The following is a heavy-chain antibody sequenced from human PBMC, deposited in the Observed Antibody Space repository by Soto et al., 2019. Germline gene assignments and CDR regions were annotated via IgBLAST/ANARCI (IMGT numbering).Heavy chain of an antibody. D-gene: IGHD3-10*01. V-gene: IGHV3-23*01. Sequence: EVQLLESGGGLVQPGGSLTLSCTASGIIFSTFAMSWVRQAPGKGLEWVSGITGSGGSTNYADSVKGRFTISRDNSKNTLYLQMNSLRAEDTAKYYCAIPSANRIRGEPPAYWGQGPLVTVSS. CDR3: AIPSANRIRGEPPAY. J-gene: IGHJ4*02. CDR2: ITGSGGST. CDR1: GIIFSTFA.